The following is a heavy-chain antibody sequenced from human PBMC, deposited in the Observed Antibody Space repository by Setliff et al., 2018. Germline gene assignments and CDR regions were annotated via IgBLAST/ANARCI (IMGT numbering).Heavy chain of an antibody. D-gene: IGHD3-22*01. CDR2: IYSNGRT. CDR1: GGSISSDSHY. CDR3: ARGITSGGYWGQRFLYLDV. Sequence: PSETLSLTCTVSGGSISSDSHYWAWVRQPAGKGLELIGQIYSNGRTYYNPSLKSRLTISLDTSKNQFSLRLNSMTAADTAVYYCARGITSGGYWGQRFLYLDVWGRGTTVTSP. V-gene: IGHV4-61*09. J-gene: IGHJ6*03.